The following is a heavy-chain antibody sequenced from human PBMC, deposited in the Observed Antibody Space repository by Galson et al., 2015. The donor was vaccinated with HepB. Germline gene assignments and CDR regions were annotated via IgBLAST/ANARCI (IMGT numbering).Heavy chain of an antibody. V-gene: IGHV3-7*03. CDR3: ARGEYSGT. Sequence: SLRLSCAASGFTFSRYWMSWFRQAPGKGLEWVANINRYGSDKNYVGSLKGRFTISRDNARNSLYLQMNSLGAEDTAMYYCARGEYSGTWGRGTLVTVSS. D-gene: IGHD2/OR15-2a*01. CDR2: INRYGSDK. CDR1: GFTFSRYW. J-gene: IGHJ5*02.